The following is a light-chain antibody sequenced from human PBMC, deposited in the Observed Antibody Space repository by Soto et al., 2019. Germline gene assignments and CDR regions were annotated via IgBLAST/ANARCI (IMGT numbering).Light chain of an antibody. CDR1: QSISTN. V-gene: IGKV3-15*01. Sequence: IVMTQSPATLSVSPGERATLSCRASQSISTNLASYQQKPGQAPRLLIYGASTRATGIPARFSGSGSGTEFTLTISSLQSEDFAVYYCQQYNNWPPLTFGGGTKVEIK. CDR2: GAS. CDR3: QQYNNWPPLT. J-gene: IGKJ4*01.